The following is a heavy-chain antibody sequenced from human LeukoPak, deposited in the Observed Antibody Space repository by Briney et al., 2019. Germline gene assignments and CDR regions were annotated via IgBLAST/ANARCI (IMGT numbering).Heavy chain of an antibody. J-gene: IGHJ2*01. V-gene: IGHV5-51*01. CDR2: IYPGDSDP. CDR3: ARHLVGDGYNLGAAWYFDL. CDR1: GYSFISYW. Sequence: ESLKISCKGSGYSFISYWIGWVRQMPGKGLEWMGIIYPGDSDPRYSPSFQGQVTISADKSISTAYLQWSSLKASDTAMYYCARHLVGDGYNLGAAWYFDLWGRGTLVTVSS. D-gene: IGHD5-24*01.